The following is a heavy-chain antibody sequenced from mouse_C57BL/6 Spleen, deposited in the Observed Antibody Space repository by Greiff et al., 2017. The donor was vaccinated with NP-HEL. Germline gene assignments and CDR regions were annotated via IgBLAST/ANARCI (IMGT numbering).Heavy chain of an antibody. CDR2: IYPGDGDT. CDR1: GYAFSSSW. Sequence: QVQLQQSGPELVKPGASVKISCKASGYAFSSSWMNWVKQRPGKGLEWIGRIYPGDGDTNYNGKFKGNATLTADKSSSTAYMQLSSLTSEDSAVYFCAREDWGFAYWGQGTLVTVSA. J-gene: IGHJ3*01. CDR3: AREDWGFAY. V-gene: IGHV1-82*01. D-gene: IGHD4-1*01.